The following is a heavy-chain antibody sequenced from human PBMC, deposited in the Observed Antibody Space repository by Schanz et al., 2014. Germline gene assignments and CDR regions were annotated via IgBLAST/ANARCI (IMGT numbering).Heavy chain of an antibody. CDR2: IGVDGTTT. CDR3: AKGRFGELSAFDI. Sequence: EVQLLESGGGLVQPGGSLRLSCAASGFAFSSYGMNWLRQAPGKGLEWVSVIGVDGTTTYYADSVKGRFTISRDNFKGALYLQMSSLRAEDTAVYYCAKGRFGELSAFDIWGQGTMVTVSS. J-gene: IGHJ3*02. V-gene: IGHV3-23*01. D-gene: IGHD3-10*01. CDR1: GFAFSSYG.